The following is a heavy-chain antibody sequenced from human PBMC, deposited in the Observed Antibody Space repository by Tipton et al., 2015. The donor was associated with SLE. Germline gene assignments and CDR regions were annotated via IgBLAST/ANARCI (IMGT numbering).Heavy chain of an antibody. J-gene: IGHJ1*01. CDR2: VYYVGST. CDR3: ARHHRLVAAGTGHLHH. D-gene: IGHD2-15*01. Sequence: TLSLTCSVSGASIGTYYWNWIRQSPGKGLEWIGNVYYVGSTNYNPSLKGRVTISVDTSKNQFSLQLTSVTAADTAAYFCARHHRLVAAGTGHLHHWGQGTLVTVSS. CDR1: GASIGTYY. V-gene: IGHV4-59*08.